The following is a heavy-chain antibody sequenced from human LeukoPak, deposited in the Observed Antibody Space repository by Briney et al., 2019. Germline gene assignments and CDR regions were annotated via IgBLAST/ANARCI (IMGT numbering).Heavy chain of an antibody. Sequence: GGSLRLSCAASGFTFSSYSMNWVRQAPGKGLEWVSYISSISSSSTYYADSVKGRFTISRDNAKNSLYLQMNSLRAEDTAVYYCAREVNDYGDSGYYYMDVWGKGTTVTISS. CDR2: ISSISSSST. V-gene: IGHV3-48*04. D-gene: IGHD4-17*01. CDR3: AREVNDYGDSGYYYMDV. CDR1: GFTFSSYS. J-gene: IGHJ6*03.